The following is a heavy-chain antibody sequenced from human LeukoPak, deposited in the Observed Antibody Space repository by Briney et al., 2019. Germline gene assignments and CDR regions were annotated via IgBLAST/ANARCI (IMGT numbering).Heavy chain of an antibody. Sequence: PSETLSLTCAVYGGSFSGYSWTWIRQPPGKGLEWIGEINHSGSINYNPSLKSRVSISEDKSKKQFSLKLTSVTAADTAVYYCANQGRRYCSGSTCYNAPFDYWGQGTLVTVSS. J-gene: IGHJ4*02. CDR1: GGSFSGYS. CDR3: ANQGRRYCSGSTCYNAPFDY. V-gene: IGHV4-34*01. CDR2: INHSGSI. D-gene: IGHD2-2*02.